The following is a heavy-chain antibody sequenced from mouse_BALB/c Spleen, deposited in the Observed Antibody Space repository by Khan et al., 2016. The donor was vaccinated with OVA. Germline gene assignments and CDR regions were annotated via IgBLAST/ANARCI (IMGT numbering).Heavy chain of an antibody. J-gene: IGHJ2*01. CDR2: ISYSGSP. CDR1: GYSITSDYA. D-gene: IGHD2-14*01. V-gene: IGHV3-2*02. Sequence: EVQLQESGPGLVKPSQSLSFTCTVTGYSITSDYAWNWIRQFPGNKLEWMGYISYSGSPSYNPSFESRTPIIRATSKNKFFLQLNSVTTDDTATYYCRSIRFYYRFSFFDYWGQGTTLTVSS. CDR3: RSIRFYYRFSFFDY.